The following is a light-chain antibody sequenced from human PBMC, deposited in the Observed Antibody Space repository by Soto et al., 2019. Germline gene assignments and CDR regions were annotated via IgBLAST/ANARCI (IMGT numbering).Light chain of an antibody. CDR2: EVN. V-gene: IGLV2-8*01. J-gene: IGLJ2*01. CDR3: NSYAGTNDFVV. CDR1: SSDVGGYNY. Sequence: SVLTQPPSASGSPGQSVTISCTGTSSDVGGYNYVSWYQQYPGKAPKLLIYEVNKRPSGVPDRFSGSKSGNTASLTVSGLQAEDEADYYCNSYAGTNDFVVFGGGTKLTVL.